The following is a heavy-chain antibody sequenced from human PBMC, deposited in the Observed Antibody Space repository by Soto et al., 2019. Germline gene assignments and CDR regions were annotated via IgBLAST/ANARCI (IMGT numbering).Heavy chain of an antibody. D-gene: IGHD4-4*01. CDR3: ARDCLFMTTVTTRYYYYYGMDV. CDR1: GFTFSSYG. J-gene: IGHJ6*02. CDR2: IWYDGSNK. Sequence: GGSLRLSCAASGFTFSSYGMHWVRQAPGKGLEWVAVIWYDGSNKYYADSVKGRFTISRDNSKNTLYLQMNSLRAEDTAVYYCARDCLFMTTVTTRYYYYYGMDVWGQGTTVTVSS. V-gene: IGHV3-33*01.